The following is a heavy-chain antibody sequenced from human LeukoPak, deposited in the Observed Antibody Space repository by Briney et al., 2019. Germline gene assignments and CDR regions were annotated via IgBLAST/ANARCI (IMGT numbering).Heavy chain of an antibody. CDR2: INANSGTT. CDR1: GFAFNVYA. CDR3: PKPISGGLAVTADWFHP. Sequence: GGSLRLSCAASGFAFNVYAMSWLRQPPGKGLEWVSTINANSGTTSYAASVRGRFSISRDNSKSTLYLQLSTLRADDTATYYCPKPISGGLAVTADWFHPWGQGTLVVVSS. V-gene: IGHV3-23*01. J-gene: IGHJ5*01. D-gene: IGHD6-19*01.